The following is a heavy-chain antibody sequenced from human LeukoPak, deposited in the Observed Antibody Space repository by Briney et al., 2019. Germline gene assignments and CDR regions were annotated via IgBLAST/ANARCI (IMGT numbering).Heavy chain of an antibody. V-gene: IGHV4-34*01. CDR1: GGSFSGYY. Sequence: SETLSLTCAVYGGSFSGYYWSWIRQPPGKGLEWIGEINHSGSTNYNPSLKSRVTISVDTSKNQFSLKLSSVTAADTAVYYRARVLHALVAGTGGGMDVWGQGTTVTVSS. CDR3: ARVLHALVAGTGGGMDV. CDR2: INHSGST. J-gene: IGHJ6*02. D-gene: IGHD6-19*01.